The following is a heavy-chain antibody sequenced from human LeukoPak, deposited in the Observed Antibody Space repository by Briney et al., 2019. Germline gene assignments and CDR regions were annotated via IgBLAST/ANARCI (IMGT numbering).Heavy chain of an antibody. CDR2: LYHSDSA. Sequence: SETLALTCAVSGFSISNGYYWVWIRQPPGRGLEWIGSLYHSDSAYYNTSLRSRVSMSVDTSKNQFSLTLSFVTAADTAVYYCARQHDSYYYYFIDVWGSGTTVTVSS. CDR3: ARQHDSYYYYFIDV. J-gene: IGHJ6*03. V-gene: IGHV4-38-2*01. CDR1: GFSISNGYY.